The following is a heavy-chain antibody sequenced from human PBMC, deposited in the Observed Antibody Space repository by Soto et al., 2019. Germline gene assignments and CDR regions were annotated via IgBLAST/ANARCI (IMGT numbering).Heavy chain of an antibody. CDR2: IYYSGST. Sequence: PSEPLSLTCTVSGGSISSGGYYWSWIRQPPGKGLGWIGYIYYSGSTYYNPSLKSRVTISVDTSKNQFSLKLSSVTAADTAVYYCARVDYGSGRNYYYYMDVWGKGTTVTVS. CDR3: ARVDYGSGRNYYYYMDV. J-gene: IGHJ6*03. V-gene: IGHV4-31*03. CDR1: GGSISSGGYY. D-gene: IGHD3-10*01.